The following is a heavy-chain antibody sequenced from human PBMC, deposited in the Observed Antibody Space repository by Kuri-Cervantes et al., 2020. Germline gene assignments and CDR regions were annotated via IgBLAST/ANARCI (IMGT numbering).Heavy chain of an antibody. Sequence: GGSLRLSCGASGFTFSSYGMHWVRQAPGKGLEWVAVMSYDESKEDYADSVKGRFTISRDNSKNTLYLQINSLRAEDTAVYYCARRTINCGSHWYFYLWGRGTLVTVSS. D-gene: IGHD7-27*01. V-gene: IGHV3-30*03. CDR3: ARRTINCGSHWYFYL. J-gene: IGHJ2*01. CDR2: MSYDESKE. CDR1: GFTFSSYG.